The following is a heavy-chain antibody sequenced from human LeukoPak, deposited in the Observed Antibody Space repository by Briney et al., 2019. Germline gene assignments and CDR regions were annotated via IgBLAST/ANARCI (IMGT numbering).Heavy chain of an antibody. D-gene: IGHD6-19*01. V-gene: IGHV6-1*01. CDR3: ARDTPPAGLGYYYGMDV. J-gene: IGHJ6*02. CDR2: TYYRSKWYN. CDR1: GDSVSSNSAA. Sequence: SQTLSLTCAISGDSVSSNSAAWNWMRQSPSRGLEWLGSTYYRSKWYNDYAVSVTGRITINPDTYKNQFSLQLNSVTPEDTAVYYCARDTPPAGLGYYYGMDVWGQGTTVTVSS.